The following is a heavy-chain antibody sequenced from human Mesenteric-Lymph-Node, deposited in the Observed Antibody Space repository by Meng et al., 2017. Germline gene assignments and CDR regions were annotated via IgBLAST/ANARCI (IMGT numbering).Heavy chain of an antibody. V-gene: IGHV4-31*03. CDR2: IHSSGST. D-gene: IGHD3-10*01. CDR3: ARASYGSGSPLGESWFDP. Sequence: QVQLQESGHGLVKPSQTLSLTCTVAGGSISSGGYYWSWIRQHPGKGLEWIGYIHSSGSTYYNPSLRSRLTISVDTSKNQFSLKLSSVTAADTAVYYCARASYGSGSPLGESWFDPWGQGTLVTVSS. CDR1: GGSISSGGYY. J-gene: IGHJ5*02.